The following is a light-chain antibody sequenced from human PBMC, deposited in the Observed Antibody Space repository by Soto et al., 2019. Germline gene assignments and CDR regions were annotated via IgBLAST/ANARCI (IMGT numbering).Light chain of an antibody. V-gene: IGKV1-5*03. Sequence: DIQMTQSPSTLSASVGDKVTITCRASQSMSSWLAWYQQKPGKAPKLLIYKASILESGVPSRFSGSGSGTEFTLIISSLQPDDFATYYCQQYQSYSHFGQGTKVEIK. CDR2: KAS. CDR1: QSMSSW. J-gene: IGKJ1*01. CDR3: QQYQSYSH.